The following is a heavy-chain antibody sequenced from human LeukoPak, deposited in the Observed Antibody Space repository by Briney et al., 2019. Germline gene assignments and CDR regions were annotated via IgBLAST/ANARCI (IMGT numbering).Heavy chain of an antibody. J-gene: IGHJ6*02. CDR1: GFTFSSYA. CDR2: IYSGGST. CDR3: ARDRRYCSGGSCSPRTYYYYGMDV. D-gene: IGHD2-15*01. V-gene: IGHV3-66*01. Sequence: PGGFLRLSCAASGFTFSSYAMSWVRQAPGKGLEWVSVIYSGGSTYYADSVKGRFTISRDNSKNTLYLQMNSLRAEDTAVYYCARDRRYCSGGSCSPRTYYYYGMDVWGQGTTVTVSS.